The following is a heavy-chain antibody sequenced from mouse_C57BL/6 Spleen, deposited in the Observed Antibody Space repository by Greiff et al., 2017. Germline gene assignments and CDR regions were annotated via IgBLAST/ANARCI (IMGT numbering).Heavy chain of an antibody. CDR3: TRSLYYYGSSYGY. Sequence: QVQLKQSGAELVRPGASVTLSCKASGYTFTDYEMHWVKQTPVHGLEWIGAIDPETGGTAYNQKFKGKAILTADKSSSTAYMELRSLTSEDSAVYYCTRSLYYYGSSYGYWGQGTTLTVSS. CDR2: IDPETGGT. V-gene: IGHV1-15*01. CDR1: GYTFTDYE. J-gene: IGHJ2*01. D-gene: IGHD1-1*01.